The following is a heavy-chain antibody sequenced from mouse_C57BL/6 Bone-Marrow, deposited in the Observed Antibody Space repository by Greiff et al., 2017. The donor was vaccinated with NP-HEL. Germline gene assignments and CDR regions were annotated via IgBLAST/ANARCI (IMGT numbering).Heavy chain of an antibody. V-gene: IGHV7-1*01. Sequence: EVKLVESGGGLVQSGRSLRLSCATSGFTFSDFYMEWVRQAPGKGLEWIAASRNKANDYTTEYSASVKGRFIVSRDTSQSILYLQMNALRAEDTAIYYCARDAEYGYDGAMDYWGQGTSVTVSS. CDR1: GFTFSDFY. D-gene: IGHD2-2*01. CDR3: ARDAEYGYDGAMDY. CDR2: SRNKANDYTT. J-gene: IGHJ4*01.